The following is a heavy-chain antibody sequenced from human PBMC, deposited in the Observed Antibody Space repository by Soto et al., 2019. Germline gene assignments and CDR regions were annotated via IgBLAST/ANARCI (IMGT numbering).Heavy chain of an antibody. CDR1: GFTFSNAW. J-gene: IGHJ4*02. D-gene: IGHD2-8*01. V-gene: IGHV3-15*01. CDR3: ITTNGRLEPPTCVL. CDR2: IKSDAYGGAI. Sequence: EVQLVESGGGLVKPGGSLRLSCAGSGFTFSNAWMSWVRRAPGKGLEWVGRIKSDAYGGAIDYAAPVKGSFTISRDDSKNTLFLPMNNLRAEDTGVYSCITTNGRLEPPTCVLWCLGTPVIVSS.